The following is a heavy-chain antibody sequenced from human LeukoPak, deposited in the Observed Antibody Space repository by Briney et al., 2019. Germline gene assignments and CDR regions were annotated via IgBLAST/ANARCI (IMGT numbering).Heavy chain of an antibody. CDR2: ISGSGGST. V-gene: IGHV3-23*01. Sequence: PGGSLRLSCAASGFTFSSYAMNWVRQAPGKGLEWVSAISGSGGSTYYADSVKGRFTISRDNSMDTLYLQMSSLRAEDTAIYYCAKGLLWFGKTIDFWGQGALVTVS. J-gene: IGHJ4*02. CDR3: AKGLLWFGKTIDF. D-gene: IGHD3-10*01. CDR1: GFTFSSYA.